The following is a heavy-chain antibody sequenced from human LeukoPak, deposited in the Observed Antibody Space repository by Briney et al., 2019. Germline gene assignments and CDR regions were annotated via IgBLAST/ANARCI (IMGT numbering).Heavy chain of an antibody. V-gene: IGHV3-48*01. CDR1: GFAFSSYA. Sequence: GGSLRLSCTASGFAFSSYAMAWVRQAPGKGLEWLSYISSSSKINYADSVKGRFTISRDDAKNSLYLQMISLRGEDTAVYYCARSANPGVHDFDPWGQGTLVTVSS. J-gene: IGHJ5*02. CDR2: ISSSSKI. D-gene: IGHD6-6*01. CDR3: ARSANPGVHDFDP.